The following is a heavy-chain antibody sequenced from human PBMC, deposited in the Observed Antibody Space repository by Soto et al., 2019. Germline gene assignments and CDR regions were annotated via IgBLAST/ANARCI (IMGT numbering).Heavy chain of an antibody. Sequence: QVQLQESGPGQVEPSGTLSLSYAVSGGSISSSNWWSWVRQPPGKGLEWIGEIYHSGSTNYNPSLKSRVTISVDKSKNQFSLKLSSVTAADTTVYSCARTPWDGYTGYYFDYWGQGTLVTVSS. J-gene: IGHJ4*02. V-gene: IGHV4-4*02. CDR1: GGSISSSNW. CDR3: ARTPWDGYTGYYFDY. D-gene: IGHD5-18*01. CDR2: IYHSGST.